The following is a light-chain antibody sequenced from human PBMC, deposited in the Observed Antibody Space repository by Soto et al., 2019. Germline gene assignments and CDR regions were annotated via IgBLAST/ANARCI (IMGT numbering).Light chain of an antibody. Sequence: EIVVAQSPGTLSLSPGDTATLSCTASQSVPARYVAWYQQRPGQVPRLLIFGASHRATGIPDRFSGSGSGTDFTLTISRLEPEDFAVYYCQQYGSLPTFGQGTKLEIK. CDR3: QQYGSLPT. J-gene: IGKJ2*01. V-gene: IGKV3-20*01. CDR1: QSVPARY. CDR2: GAS.